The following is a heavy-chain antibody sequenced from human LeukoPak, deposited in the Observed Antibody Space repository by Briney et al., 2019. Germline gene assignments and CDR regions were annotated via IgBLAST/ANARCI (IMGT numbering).Heavy chain of an antibody. Sequence: SETLSLTCTVSGGSISSSSYYWGWIRQPPGKGLEWIGRIYASGSTNYSPSLKSRVTMSVDTSKNQFSLRVTSVTAADTAMYYCARESYYYGSGSYSPTRMYYFDYWGQGTLVTVSS. D-gene: IGHD3-10*01. CDR3: ARESYYYGSGSYSPTRMYYFDY. CDR1: GGSISSSSYY. V-gene: IGHV4-39*07. J-gene: IGHJ4*02. CDR2: IYASGST.